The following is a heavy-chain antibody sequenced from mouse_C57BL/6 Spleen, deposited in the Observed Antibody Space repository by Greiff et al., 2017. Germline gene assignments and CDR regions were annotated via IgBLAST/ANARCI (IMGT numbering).Heavy chain of an antibody. Sequence: EVMLVESEGGLVQPGSSMKLSCTASGFTFSDYYMAWVRQVPEKGLEWVANITYDGSSTYYLDSLKSRFIISRDNAKNILYLQRSSLKSEDTATYYCARGFPYYFDYWGQGTTLTVSS. V-gene: IGHV5-16*01. CDR2: ITYDGSST. CDR1: GFTFSDYY. J-gene: IGHJ2*01. CDR3: ARGFPYYFDY.